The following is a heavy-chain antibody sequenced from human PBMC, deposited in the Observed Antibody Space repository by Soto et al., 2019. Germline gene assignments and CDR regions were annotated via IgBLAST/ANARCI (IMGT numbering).Heavy chain of an antibody. Sequence: GGSLRLSKAASGVKFVSYGMRWVRQAQGKGLEWVAVIWYDGSNKYYADSVKGRFTISRDNSKNTLYLQMNSLRAEDTAVYYCARDPRAAHYYYYMDVWGKGTTVTVSS. CDR2: IWYDGSNK. CDR1: GVKFVSYG. V-gene: IGHV3-33*01. J-gene: IGHJ6*03. CDR3: ARDPRAAHYYYYMDV. D-gene: IGHD6-6*01.